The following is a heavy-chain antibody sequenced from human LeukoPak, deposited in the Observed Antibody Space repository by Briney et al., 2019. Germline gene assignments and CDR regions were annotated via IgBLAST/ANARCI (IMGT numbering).Heavy chain of an antibody. J-gene: IGHJ4*02. D-gene: IGHD1-26*01. Sequence: EASETLSLTCTVSGGSISSSSYYWGWIRQPPGKGLEWIGSIYYSGSTYYNPSLKSRVTISVDTSKNQFSLKLSSVTAADTAVYYCARDSLTNSGSYLGVFDYWGQGTLVTVSS. CDR2: IYYSGST. CDR1: GGSISSSSYY. CDR3: ARDSLTNSGSYLGVFDY. V-gene: IGHV4-39*07.